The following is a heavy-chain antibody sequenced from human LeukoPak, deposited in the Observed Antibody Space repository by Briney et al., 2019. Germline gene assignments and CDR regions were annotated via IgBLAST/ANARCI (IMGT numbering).Heavy chain of an antibody. D-gene: IGHD2-15*01. CDR1: GFMFSSYA. Sequence: PGGSLRLSCAASGFMFSSYAMTWVRQASGEGLEWVSLISASGSSAYYTDFVKGRFTISRDNSENTLYLQMNSLTAEDAAVYYCAKRYCSGSSCTLFDYWGQGTLVTVSP. J-gene: IGHJ4*02. CDR2: ISASGSSA. V-gene: IGHV3-23*01. CDR3: AKRYCSGSSCTLFDY.